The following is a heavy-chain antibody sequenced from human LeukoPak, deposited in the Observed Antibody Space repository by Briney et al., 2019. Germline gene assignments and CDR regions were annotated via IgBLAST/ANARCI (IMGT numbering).Heavy chain of an antibody. CDR3: AGGTSSSWPSFWTRWRGKLDY. CDR1: GFTFSDYY. J-gene: IGHJ4*02. V-gene: IGHV3-11*04. Sequence: GGSLRLSCAASGFTFSDYYMSWIRQAPGKGLEWVSYISSSGSTIYYADSVKGRFTISRDNAKNSLYLQMNSLRAEDTAVYYCAGGTSSSWPSFWTRWRGKLDYWGQGTLVTVSS. D-gene: IGHD6-13*01. CDR2: ISSSGSTI.